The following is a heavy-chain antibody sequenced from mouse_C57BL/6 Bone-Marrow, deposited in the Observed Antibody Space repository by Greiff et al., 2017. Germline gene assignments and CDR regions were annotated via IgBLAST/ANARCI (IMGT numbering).Heavy chain of an antibody. Sequence: QVQLQQSGAELVKPGASVKLSCKASGYTFTEYTIHWVKQRSGQGLEWIGWFYPGSGSIKYNEKFKDKATLTADKSSITVYMEISRLTYEDSAVYYCARLDITTVVEVSYFDYWGQGTTLTVSS. J-gene: IGHJ2*01. CDR2: FYPGSGSI. CDR3: ARLDITTVVEVSYFDY. V-gene: IGHV1-62-2*01. CDR1: GYTFTEYT. D-gene: IGHD1-1*01.